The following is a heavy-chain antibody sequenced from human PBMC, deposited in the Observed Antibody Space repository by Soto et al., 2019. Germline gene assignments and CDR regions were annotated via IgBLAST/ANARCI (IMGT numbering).Heavy chain of an antibody. Sequence: SETLSLTCTVSGGSISPYYWSWIRQSPGKGLEWIGYMYYSGNANYNPSLRSRITISVDTSKNQFSLNLNSVTAADTAVYYCAREYPVHSAYFDYWGQGILVTVSS. D-gene: IGHD1-26*01. CDR1: GGSISPYY. V-gene: IGHV4-59*01. CDR3: AREYPVHSAYFDY. CDR2: MYYSGNA. J-gene: IGHJ4*02.